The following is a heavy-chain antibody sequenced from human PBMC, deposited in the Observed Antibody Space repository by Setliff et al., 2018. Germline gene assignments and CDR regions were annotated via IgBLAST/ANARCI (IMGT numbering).Heavy chain of an antibody. CDR2: LSYNGNA. J-gene: IGHJ6*03. D-gene: IGHD1-26*01. Sequence: SETLSLTCTVSSGSISSDNYYWGWIRQPPGKGLEWIGTLSYNGNAYYTPSLKSRVTISIDTSKNQFSLKLSSVTAADTAVYYCARAPPNRYSGSYEYFYMDVWGKGTTGTVS. CDR1: SGSISSDNYY. CDR3: ARAPPNRYSGSYEYFYMDV. V-gene: IGHV4-39*01.